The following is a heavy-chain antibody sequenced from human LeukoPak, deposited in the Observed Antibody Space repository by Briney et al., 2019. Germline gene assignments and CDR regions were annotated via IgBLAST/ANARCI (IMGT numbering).Heavy chain of an antibody. CDR3: AELGITMIGGV. V-gene: IGHV3-23*01. D-gene: IGHD3-10*02. Sequence: GGSLRLSCTASGFSFSSYAMSWVRQAPGKGLEWVSGASTSDGSTYYADSVKGRFTISRDNAKNSLYLQMNSLRAEDTAVYYCAELGITMIGGVWGKGTTVTISS. CDR1: GFSFSSYA. CDR2: ASTSDGST. J-gene: IGHJ6*04.